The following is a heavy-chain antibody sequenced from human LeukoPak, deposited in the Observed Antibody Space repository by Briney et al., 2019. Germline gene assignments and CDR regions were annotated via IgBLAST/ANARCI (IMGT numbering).Heavy chain of an antibody. CDR2: IYTSGST. V-gene: IGHV4-4*07. Sequence: ETLSLTCTVSGGSISSYYWSWIRQPAGKGLEWIGRIYTSGSTNYNPSLKSRVTMPVDTSKNQFSLKLSPVTAADTAVYYCARDGGSPAYFQHWGQGTLVTVSS. CDR3: ARDGGSPAYFQH. D-gene: IGHD2-15*01. J-gene: IGHJ1*01. CDR1: GGSISSYY.